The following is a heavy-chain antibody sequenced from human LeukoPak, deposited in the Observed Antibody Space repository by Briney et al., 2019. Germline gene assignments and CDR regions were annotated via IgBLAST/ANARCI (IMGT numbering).Heavy chain of an antibody. J-gene: IGHJ6*03. V-gene: IGHV4-4*07. Sequence: PSETLSLTCTVSGGSISSYYWSWIRQPAGKGLEWIGRIYTSGSTNYNPSLKSRVTMSVDTSKNQFSLKLSSVTAADTAVYYCARDAVAGIYYYYYYMDVWGKGTTVTISS. CDR2: IYTSGST. CDR3: ARDAVAGIYYYYYYMDV. CDR1: GGSISSYY. D-gene: IGHD6-19*01.